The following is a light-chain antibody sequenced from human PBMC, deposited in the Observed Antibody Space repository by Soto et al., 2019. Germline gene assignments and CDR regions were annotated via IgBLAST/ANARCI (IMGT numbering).Light chain of an antibody. CDR2: EGS. J-gene: IGLJ1*01. CDR1: SSDVGSYNL. Sequence: QSALTQPASVSGSPGQSITISCTGTSSDVGSYNLVSWYQQYPGKAPKLMIYEGSKRPSGVSNRFSGSKSGDTASLTISGLQAEDEADYYCCSYASSSTWVFGTGTKVTVL. CDR3: CSYASSSTWV. V-gene: IGLV2-23*01.